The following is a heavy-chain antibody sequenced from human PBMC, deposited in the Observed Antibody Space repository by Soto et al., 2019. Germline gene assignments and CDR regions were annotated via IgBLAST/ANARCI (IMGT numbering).Heavy chain of an antibody. CDR2: ISAYNGNT. J-gene: IGHJ4*02. V-gene: IGHV1-18*01. CDR3: ARVPGDFWSAAY. Sequence: APGQGLEWMGWISAYNGNTNYAQKLQGRVTMTTYTSTSTAYMELRSLRSDDTAVYYCARVPGDFWSAAYWGQGTLVTVSS. D-gene: IGHD3-3*01.